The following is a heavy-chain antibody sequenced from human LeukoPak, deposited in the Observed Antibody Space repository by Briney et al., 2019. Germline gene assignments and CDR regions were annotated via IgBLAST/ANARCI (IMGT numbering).Heavy chain of an antibody. D-gene: IGHD3-9*01. CDR3: AKPPFGILTGYFDY. CDR2: ISYDGSNK. Sequence: GGSLRLSCAASGFTFSSYGMHWVRQAPGKGLEWVAVISYDGSNKYYADSVKGRFTISRDNSKNTLYLQMNSLRAEDTAVYYCAKPPFGILTGYFDYWGQGTLVTVS. CDR1: GFTFSSYG. V-gene: IGHV3-30*18. J-gene: IGHJ4*02.